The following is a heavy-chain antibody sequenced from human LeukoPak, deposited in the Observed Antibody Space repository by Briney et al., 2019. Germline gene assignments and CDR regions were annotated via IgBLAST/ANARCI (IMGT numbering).Heavy chain of an antibody. J-gene: IGHJ5*02. CDR2: ISSSGSTI. Sequence: GGSLRLSCAASGCTFSDYYMSWIRQAPGKGLEWVSYISSSGSTIYYADFEKRRYTISRHSAKDSLYRQMNSLRAEDTAVYYCAIEELNTIAPWGQGTLVTVSS. V-gene: IGHV3-11*01. CDR1: GCTFSDYY. D-gene: IGHD3-3*01. CDR3: AIEELNTIAP.